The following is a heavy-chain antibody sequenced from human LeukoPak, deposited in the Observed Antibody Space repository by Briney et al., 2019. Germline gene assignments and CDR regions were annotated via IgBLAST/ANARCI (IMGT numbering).Heavy chain of an antibody. CDR1: GFTFSSCA. V-gene: IGHV3-23*01. Sequence: GGSLRLSCAASGFTFSSCAMTWVRQAPGKGLEWVASITGDGTRTYYTDSVKGRFTISRDNSKNTLYLQMNSLRADETAIYYCASRPRADMGPLDYWGRGTLVTVST. CDR2: ITGDGTRT. D-gene: IGHD1-14*01. CDR3: ASRPRADMGPLDY. J-gene: IGHJ4*02.